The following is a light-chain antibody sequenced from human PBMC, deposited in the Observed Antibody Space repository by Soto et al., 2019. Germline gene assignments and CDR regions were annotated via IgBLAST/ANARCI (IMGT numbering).Light chain of an antibody. J-gene: IGKJ1*01. CDR1: QSISSW. CDR2: DAS. Sequence: DIQMTQSPSTLSASVGDRVTITCRASQSISSWLAWYQQKPGKAPKLLIYDASSLESGVPPRFSGSGSGTEFTLTISSLQPDDFATYYGQQYNSYSSWTFGQGTKVEIK. V-gene: IGKV1-5*01. CDR3: QQYNSYSSWT.